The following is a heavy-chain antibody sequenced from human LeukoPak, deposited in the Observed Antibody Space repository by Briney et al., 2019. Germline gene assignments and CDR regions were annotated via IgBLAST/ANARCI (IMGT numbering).Heavy chain of an antibody. CDR1: GFTVSSNY. V-gene: IGHV3-66*01. D-gene: IGHD2-21*02. CDR2: IYSGGRT. Sequence: PGGSLRLSCAASGFTVSSNYMSWVRQAPGKGLEWVSVIYSGGRTYYADSVKGRFTISRDNSKNTLYLQMNSLRAEDTAVYYCARKLLLRWYFDLWGRGTLVTVSS. J-gene: IGHJ2*01. CDR3: ARKLLLRWYFDL.